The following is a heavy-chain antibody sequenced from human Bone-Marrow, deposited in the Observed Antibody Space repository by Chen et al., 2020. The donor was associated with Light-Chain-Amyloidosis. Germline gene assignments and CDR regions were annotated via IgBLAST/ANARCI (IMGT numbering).Heavy chain of an antibody. D-gene: IGHD3-10*01. CDR1: GYNFSSFG. CDR2: VSGSTVST. J-gene: IGHJ4*02. V-gene: IGHV3-23*04. Sequence: EVQLVESGVGLVQPGGSLRLSCATAGYNFSSFGMSWVRQAPGKGLVWVSTVSGSTVSTYYAGSVKGRFIISRDNSKSTLYLQMNSLRAGDTAVYFCTRKGGYFDFWGQGSLVTVSS. CDR3: TRKGGYFDF.